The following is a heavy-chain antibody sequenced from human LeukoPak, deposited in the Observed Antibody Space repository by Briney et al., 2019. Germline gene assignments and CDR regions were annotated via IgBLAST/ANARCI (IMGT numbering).Heavy chain of an antibody. Sequence: SVKVCCKASGCTFRSYTISWVRQAPGQGLEWMGGIIVIFGTANYAQKFQGRVTITADESTSTAYMELSSLRSEDTAVYYCARGPGRVFDIWGQGTMVTVSS. V-gene: IGHV1-69*13. D-gene: IGHD7-27*01. CDR2: IIVIFGTA. CDR1: GCTFRSYT. J-gene: IGHJ3*02. CDR3: ARGPGRVFDI.